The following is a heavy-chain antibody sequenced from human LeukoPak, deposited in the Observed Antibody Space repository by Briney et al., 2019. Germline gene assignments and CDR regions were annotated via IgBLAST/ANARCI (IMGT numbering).Heavy chain of an antibody. V-gene: IGHV3-23*01. J-gene: IGHJ4*02. D-gene: IGHD3-9*01. Sequence: GGSLRLSCVASGFTLSNYAMSWVRQAPGKRLEWVSAVTGRGSSTYYADSVKGRFTISRDNSRNTLFLQMNSLRAEDTAIYYCAKWGDFDILTGYYVSDFWGQGTLVTVSS. CDR2: VTGRGSST. CDR1: GFTLSNYA. CDR3: AKWGDFDILTGYYVSDF.